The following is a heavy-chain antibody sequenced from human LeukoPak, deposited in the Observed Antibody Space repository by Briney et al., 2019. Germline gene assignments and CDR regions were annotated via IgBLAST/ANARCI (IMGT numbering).Heavy chain of an antibody. CDR2: VDPEDGET. V-gene: IGHV1-69-2*01. J-gene: IGHJ4*02. CDR1: GYTFTDYY. D-gene: IGHD2-2*01. Sequence: GASVKVSCKVSGYTFTDYYMHWVQQAPGKGLEWMGLVDPEDGETIYAEKFQGRVTITADTSTDTAYMELSSLRSEDTAVYYCARSSRKDIVVVPTPVFDYWGQGTLVTVSS. CDR3: ARSSRKDIVVVPTPVFDY.